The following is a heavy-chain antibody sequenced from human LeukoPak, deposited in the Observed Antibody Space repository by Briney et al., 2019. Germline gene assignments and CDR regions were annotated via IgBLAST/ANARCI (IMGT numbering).Heavy chain of an antibody. CDR3: ARDSYMVVAPGSWFDP. J-gene: IGHJ5*02. V-gene: IGHV4-30-4*01. CDR1: GASITSGDYF. D-gene: IGHD2-21*01. CDR2: IHYSGPT. Sequence: SETLSLTCTVSGASITSGDYFWSWIRQPPGKGLEWIGYIHYSGPTYSNPSLKSRVTISVDTSKNQCSLKLSSVTAADTAVYYCARDSYMVVAPGSWFDPWGQGTLVTVSS.